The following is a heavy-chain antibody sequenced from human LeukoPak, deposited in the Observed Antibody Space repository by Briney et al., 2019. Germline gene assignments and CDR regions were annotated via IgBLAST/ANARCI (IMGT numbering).Heavy chain of an antibody. V-gene: IGHV4-4*02. CDR1: GGPISSNNW. CDR2: IHHSGRT. D-gene: IGHD3-16*01. Sequence: SETLSLTCVVSGGPISSNNWWSWIRQSPGKGLEWIGEIHHSGRTIYNPSLKSRVTISVDKPKSQFSLNVTSVTAADTAVYYCARKTNWGRAFDIWGQGTKVTVSS. J-gene: IGHJ3*02. CDR3: ARKTNWGRAFDI.